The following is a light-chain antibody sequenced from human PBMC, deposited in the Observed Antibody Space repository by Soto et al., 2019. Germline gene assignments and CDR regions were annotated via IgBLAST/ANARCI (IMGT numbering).Light chain of an antibody. CDR2: DGR. CDR1: SSDVGSYNL. V-gene: IGLV2-23*01. J-gene: IGLJ2*01. Sequence: QSVLTQPASVSGSPGQWITISCSGTSSDVGSYNLVSWYQQHPGNAPKLMIYDGRKRPSRVSNRFSGSTSANSASLTVSGLQAEDEAYYYCCSYAGSTLVFGGGTKLTVL. CDR3: CSYAGSTLV.